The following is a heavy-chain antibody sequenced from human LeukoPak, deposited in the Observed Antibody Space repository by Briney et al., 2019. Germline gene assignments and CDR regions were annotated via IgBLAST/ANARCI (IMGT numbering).Heavy chain of an antibody. CDR1: GGSISSGSYY. Sequence: SETLSLTCTVSGGSISSGSYYWSWIRQPAGKGLEWIGRIYTSGSTNYNPSLKSRVTISVDTSKNQFSLKLSSVTAADTAVYYCARDTSTSYCSSTSCFTYYYYMDVWGKGTTVTVSS. J-gene: IGHJ6*03. D-gene: IGHD2-2*02. CDR3: ARDTSTSYCSSTSCFTYYYYMDV. V-gene: IGHV4-61*02. CDR2: IYTSGST.